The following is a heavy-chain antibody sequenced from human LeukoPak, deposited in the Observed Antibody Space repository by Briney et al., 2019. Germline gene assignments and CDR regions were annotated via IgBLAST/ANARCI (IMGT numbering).Heavy chain of an antibody. Sequence: GGSLRLSCAASGFIFSGSGMQWVRQAPGKGLDWVAFIEYDGSKKNYADSVKGRFTISRDNSKNTVYLQMNSLRTEDTAVYYCVRGSLASGVVVYYYYYLDVWGKGTTVTVSS. J-gene: IGHJ6*03. CDR2: IEYDGSKK. V-gene: IGHV3-30*02. CDR3: VRGSLASGVVVYYYYYLDV. D-gene: IGHD3-3*01. CDR1: GFIFSGSG.